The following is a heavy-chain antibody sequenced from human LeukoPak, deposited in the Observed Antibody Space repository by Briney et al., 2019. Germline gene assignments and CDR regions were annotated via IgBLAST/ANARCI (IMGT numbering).Heavy chain of an antibody. V-gene: IGHV3-53*01. J-gene: IGHJ6*02. CDR3: AKVYYYGMDV. CDR1: GFSVSSNY. CDR2: IYSGGST. Sequence: GGSLRLSCAASGFSVSSNYMTWVRQAPGKGLEWISVIYSGGSTYYADSVKGRFTISRDSSKNTVDLQVNSLRAEDTAVYYCAKVYYYGMDVWGQGTTVTVSS.